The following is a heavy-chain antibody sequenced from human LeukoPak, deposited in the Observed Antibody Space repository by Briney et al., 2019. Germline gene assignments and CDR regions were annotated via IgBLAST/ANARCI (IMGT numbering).Heavy chain of an antibody. V-gene: IGHV3-48*01. J-gene: IGHJ3*02. CDR1: GFTFSSYS. D-gene: IGHD3-16*02. Sequence: GGSLRLSCAASGFTFSSYSMNWVRQASGKGLEWVSYISSSSTIYYADSVKGRFTISRDNAKNSLYLQMNSLRAEDTAVYYCARDADYDYVWGSYRYPIWGQGTMVTVSS. CDR3: ARDADYDYVWGSYRYPI. CDR2: ISSSSTI.